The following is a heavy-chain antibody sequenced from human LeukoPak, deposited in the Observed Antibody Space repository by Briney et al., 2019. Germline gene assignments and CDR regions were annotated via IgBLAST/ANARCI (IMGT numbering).Heavy chain of an antibody. Sequence: GGSLRLSCAASGFTFSSYWMNWVRQAPGKGLEWVAIIKEDGSEIHYVDSVKGRFTISRDYARNSLYLQMNSLRAEDTAVYYCARDAYGTSSWFPDYWGQGTLLTVSS. V-gene: IGHV3-7*03. J-gene: IGHJ4*02. D-gene: IGHD6-13*01. CDR2: IKEDGSEI. CDR3: ARDAYGTSSWFPDY. CDR1: GFTFSSYW.